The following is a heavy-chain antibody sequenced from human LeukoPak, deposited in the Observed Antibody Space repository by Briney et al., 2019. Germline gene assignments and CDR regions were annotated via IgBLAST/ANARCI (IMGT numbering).Heavy chain of an antibody. CDR2: IWYDGSNK. CDR3: ARPHSSGWPFGY. D-gene: IGHD6-19*01. Sequence: PGGSLRLSCAASGFTFSSYGMHWVRQAPGKGLEWVAVIWYDGSNKYYADSVKGRFTISRDNSKNTLYLQMNSLRAEDTAVYYCARPHSSGWPFGYWGQGTLVTVSS. J-gene: IGHJ4*02. V-gene: IGHV3-33*01. CDR1: GFTFSSYG.